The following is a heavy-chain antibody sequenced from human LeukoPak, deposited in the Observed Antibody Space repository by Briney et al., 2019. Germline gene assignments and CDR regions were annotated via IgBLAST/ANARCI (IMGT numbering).Heavy chain of an antibody. CDR3: ARYPAGQGYFDY. J-gene: IGHJ4*02. CDR1: GYTFTGYY. V-gene: IGHV1-2*02. Sequence: ASVKVSCKASGYTFTGYYMHWVRQAPGQGLEWIGWINPNSGGTNYAQKFQGRVTMTRDTSISTAYMELSRLRSDDTAVYYCARYPAGQGYFDYWGQGTLVTVSS. CDR2: INPNSGGT. D-gene: IGHD2-2*01.